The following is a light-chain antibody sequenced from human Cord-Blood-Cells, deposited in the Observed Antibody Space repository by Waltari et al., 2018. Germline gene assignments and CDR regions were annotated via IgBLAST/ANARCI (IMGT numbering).Light chain of an antibody. V-gene: IGLV2-8*01. CDR3: SSYAGSNNLV. CDR1: SSDVGGYNY. Sequence: QSALTQPPSASGSPEQSVTISCTGTSSDVGGYNYVSWYQQHPGKAPKLMIYEVSKRPSGVPDLFSGSKSGNTASLTVSGLQAEDEADYYCSSYAGSNNLVFGGGTKLTVL. J-gene: IGLJ3*02. CDR2: EVS.